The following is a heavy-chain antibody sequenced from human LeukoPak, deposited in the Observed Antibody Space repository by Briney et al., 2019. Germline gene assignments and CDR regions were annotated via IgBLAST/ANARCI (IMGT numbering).Heavy chain of an antibody. J-gene: IGHJ4*02. D-gene: IGHD2-21*02. CDR1: GYTFTGYF. V-gene: IGHV1-46*01. CDR3: AREPYCGGDCSYAGYFDY. Sequence: ASVKVSCKASGYTFTGYFIHWVRQAPGQGLEWLGGIIPIFGTANYAQKFQGRVTMTRDMSTSTVYMELSSLRSEDTAVYYCAREPYCGGDCSYAGYFDYWGQGTLVTVSS. CDR2: IIPIFGTA.